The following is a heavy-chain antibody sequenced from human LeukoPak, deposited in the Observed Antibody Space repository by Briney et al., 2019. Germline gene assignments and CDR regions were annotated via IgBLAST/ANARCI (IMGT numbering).Heavy chain of an antibody. CDR2: INAGNGNT. D-gene: IGHD2-2*02. CDR1: GYTFTSYA. J-gene: IGHJ4*02. CDR3: AREDGFCSSSSCYNDY. V-gene: IGHV1-3*01. Sequence: GASVKVSCKASGYTFTSYAMHWVRQAPGQRLEWMGWINAGNGNTKYSQKFQGRVTITRDTSASTAYMELSSLRSEDTAVYYCAREDGFCSSSSCYNDYWGQGTLVTVSS.